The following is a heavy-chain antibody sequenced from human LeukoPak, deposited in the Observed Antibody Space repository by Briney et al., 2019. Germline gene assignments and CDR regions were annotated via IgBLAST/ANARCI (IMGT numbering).Heavy chain of an antibody. J-gene: IGHJ4*02. CDR1: GYTFTSYW. V-gene: IGHV5-51*01. D-gene: IGHD6-13*01. CDR2: IYPGDSVT. CDR3: ARGPKHSSRGFDY. Sequence: GESLKISCKGSGYTFTSYWIGWVRQMPGKGLEWMGIIYPGDSVTKYSPSFRGQVTISADKSISTAYLQWSSLKASDTAMYYCARGPKHSSRGFDYWGQGTLVTVSS.